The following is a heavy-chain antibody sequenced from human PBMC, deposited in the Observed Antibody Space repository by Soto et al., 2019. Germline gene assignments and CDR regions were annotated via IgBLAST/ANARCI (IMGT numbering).Heavy chain of an antibody. CDR2: IYHSGST. J-gene: IGHJ4*02. CDR3: ARMNRGSTIDY. D-gene: IGHD2-8*01. CDR1: SGSISSSNW. Sequence: QVQLQESGPGLVKPSGTLSLTCAVSSGSISSSNWWSWVRQPPGKGLEWIGEIYHSGSTNYNPSLKSRVTITVDKSNNQFSLKQSSVPATDAAVYYCARMNRGSTIDYWGQGTLVTVSS. V-gene: IGHV4-4*02.